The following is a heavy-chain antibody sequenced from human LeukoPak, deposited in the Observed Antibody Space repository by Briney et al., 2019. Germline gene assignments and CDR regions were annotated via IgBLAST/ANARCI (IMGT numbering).Heavy chain of an antibody. CDR3: ARGYSSSTGYGMDV. CDR1: GGSISSGGYS. V-gene: IGHV4-30-2*01. D-gene: IGHD6-13*01. Sequence: SQTLSLTCAVSGGSISSGGYSWSWIRQPPGKGLEWIGYIYHSGSTYYNPSLKSRVTISVDRSKNQFSLKLSSVTAADTAVYYCARGYSSSTGYGMDVWGQGTTVTVSS. CDR2: IYHSGST. J-gene: IGHJ6*02.